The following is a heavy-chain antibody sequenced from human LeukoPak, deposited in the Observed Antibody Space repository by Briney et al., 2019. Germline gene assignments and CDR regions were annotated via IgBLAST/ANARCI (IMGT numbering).Heavy chain of an antibody. D-gene: IGHD6-13*01. V-gene: IGHV3-21*01. J-gene: IGHJ4*02. CDR3: VRADRSSWYSRLDY. CDR2: ISSSSSYI. CDR1: GFTFSSYS. Sequence: GGSLRLSCAASGFTFSSYSMNWVRQAPGKGLEWVSSISSSSSYIYYADSVKGRFTISRDSAKNSLYLQMNSLRAEDTAVYYRVRADRSSWYSRLDYWGQGTLVTVSS.